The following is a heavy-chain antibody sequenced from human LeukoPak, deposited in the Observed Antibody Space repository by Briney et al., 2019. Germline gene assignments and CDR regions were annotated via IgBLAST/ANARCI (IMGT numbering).Heavy chain of an antibody. V-gene: IGHV1-18*01. CDR3: ARDPYDSSGYYNWFDP. D-gene: IGHD3-22*01. CDR1: GYTFISYG. Sequence: ASVKVSCKASGYTFISYGISWVRQAPGQGLEWMGWISAYNGNTNYAQKLQGRVTMTTDTSTSTAYMELRSLRSDDTAVYYCARDPYDSSGYYNWFDPWGQGTLVTVSS. J-gene: IGHJ5*02. CDR2: ISAYNGNT.